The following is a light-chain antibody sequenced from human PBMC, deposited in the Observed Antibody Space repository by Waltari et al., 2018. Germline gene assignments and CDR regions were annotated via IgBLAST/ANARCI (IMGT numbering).Light chain of an antibody. CDR2: VNSDGSP. V-gene: IGLV4-69*02. CDR3: QTGGHGTWV. J-gene: IGLJ3*02. Sequence: QLALTQSPSASASLGASVKLTCTLTSGHSSNAVAWLPQPPGQGPRYLMKVNSDGSPSKGDDIPDRFSGSGSGAERYLTISSLQSEDEADYYCQTGGHGTWVFGGGTKLTVL. CDR1: SGHSSNA.